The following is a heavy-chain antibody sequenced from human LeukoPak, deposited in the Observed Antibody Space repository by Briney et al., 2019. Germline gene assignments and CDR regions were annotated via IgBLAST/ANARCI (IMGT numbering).Heavy chain of an antibody. J-gene: IGHJ4*02. D-gene: IGHD6-13*01. CDR3: ARVVGSSSPTYFDY. V-gene: IGHV4-38-2*01. CDR2: IYHSGST. CDR1: GYSISSGYY. Sequence: PSETLSLTCAVSGYSISSGYYWGWIRQPPGKGLEWIGSIYHSGSTYSNPSLKSRVTISVDTSKNQFSLKLSSVTAADTAVYYCARVVGSSSPTYFDYWGQGTLVTVSS.